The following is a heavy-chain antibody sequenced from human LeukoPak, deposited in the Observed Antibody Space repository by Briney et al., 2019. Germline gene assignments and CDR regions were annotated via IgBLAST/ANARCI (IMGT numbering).Heavy chain of an antibody. J-gene: IGHJ5*02. V-gene: IGHV4-34*01. Sequence: SETLSLTCIVSGGSISSYYWSWIRQPPGKGLEWIGEINHSGSTNYNPSLKSRVTISVDTSKNQFSLKLSSVTAADTAVYYCARFRGYYCSGGSCYGGWFDPWGQGTLVTVSS. CDR3: ARFRGYYCSGGSCYGGWFDP. CDR2: INHSGST. CDR1: GGSISSYY. D-gene: IGHD2-15*01.